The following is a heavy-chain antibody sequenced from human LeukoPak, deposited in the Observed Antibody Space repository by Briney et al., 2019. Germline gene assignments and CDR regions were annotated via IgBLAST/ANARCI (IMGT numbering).Heavy chain of an antibody. Sequence: GGSLRLSCVASGFTISGHAMSWVRQAPAKGLEWVSITVAGYSETHYADSVRGRFTISRDDSSNTLSLEMNSRRADDTGTYYCVKDFCRGGNCPFPFFDSWGQGTVVTVSS. CDR3: VKDFCRGGNCPFPFFDS. CDR1: GFTISGHA. CDR2: TVAGYSET. J-gene: IGHJ4*02. V-gene: IGHV3-23*01. D-gene: IGHD4-23*01.